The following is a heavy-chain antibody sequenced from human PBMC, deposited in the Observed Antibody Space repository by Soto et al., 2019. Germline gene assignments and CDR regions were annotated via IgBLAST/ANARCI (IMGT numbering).Heavy chain of an antibody. Sequence: ASVKVSCKASGYTFTSYGISWVRQAPGQGLEWMGWISAYNGNTNYAQKLQGRVTMTTDTSTSTAYMELRSLRSDDTAVYYCASQHHSSGWYDWFDPWGQGTLVTVSS. CDR3: ASQHHSSGWYDWFDP. D-gene: IGHD6-19*01. CDR2: ISAYNGNT. J-gene: IGHJ5*02. CDR1: GYTFTSYG. V-gene: IGHV1-18*01.